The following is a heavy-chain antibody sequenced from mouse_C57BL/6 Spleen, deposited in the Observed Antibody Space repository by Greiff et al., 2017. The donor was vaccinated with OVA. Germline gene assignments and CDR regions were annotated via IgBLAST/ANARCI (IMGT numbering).Heavy chain of an antibody. CDR1: GYTFTSYW. D-gene: IGHD2-3*01. CDR2: IDPSDSYT. V-gene: IGHV1-59*01. J-gene: IGHJ2*01. Sequence: QVQLQQSGAELVRPGTSVKLSCKASGYTFTSYWMHWVKQRPGQGLEWIGVIDPSDSYTNYNQKFKGKATLTVDTSSSTAYMQLSSLTSEDSAVYYCAREDGYYDYWGQGTTLTVSS. CDR3: AREDGYYDY.